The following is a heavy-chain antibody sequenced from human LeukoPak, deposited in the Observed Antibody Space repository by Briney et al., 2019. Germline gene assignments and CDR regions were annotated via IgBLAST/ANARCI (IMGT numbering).Heavy chain of an antibody. V-gene: IGHV1-69*06. J-gene: IGHJ6*03. D-gene: IGHD6-13*01. Sequence: GASVKVSCKASGGTFSSYAISWVRQAPGQGLEWMGGIIPIFGTTNYAQKFQDRVTINADKSTSTAYMELSSLRSEDTAVYYCARVVGLTGYSSSRYSGYYYYMDVWGKGTTVTVSS. CDR3: ARVVGLTGYSSSRYSGYYYYMDV. CDR2: IIPIFGTT. CDR1: GGTFSSYA.